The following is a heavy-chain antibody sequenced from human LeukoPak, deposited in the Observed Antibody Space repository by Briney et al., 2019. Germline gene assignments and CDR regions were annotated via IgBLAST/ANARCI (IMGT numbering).Heavy chain of an antibody. CDR3: AREGGYYDSSGFIDAFDI. Sequence: SETLSLTCAVYGGSFSGYYWSWIRQPPGKGLEWIGEINHNGSTNYNPSLKSRVTISVDTSKNQFSLKLSSVTAADTAVYYCAREGGYYDSSGFIDAFDIWGQGTMVTVSS. CDR1: GGSFSGYY. V-gene: IGHV4-34*01. CDR2: INHNGST. D-gene: IGHD3-22*01. J-gene: IGHJ3*02.